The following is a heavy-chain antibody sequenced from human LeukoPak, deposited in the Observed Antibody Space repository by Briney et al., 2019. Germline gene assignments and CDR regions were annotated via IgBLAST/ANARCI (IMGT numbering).Heavy chain of an antibody. CDR1: GFTFSRYA. CDR3: AKDNGGYRNNDFDY. J-gene: IGHJ4*02. V-gene: IGHV3-23*01. D-gene: IGHD2-8*01. CDR2: ISGSGGGT. Sequence: GGSLRLSCAASGFTFSRYAMSWVRQAPEKGLEWVSTISGSGGGTYYADSVKGRFTISRDDSKNTLYLQMNSLRAEDTAVYYCAKDNGGYRNNDFDYWGQGTLVNVSS.